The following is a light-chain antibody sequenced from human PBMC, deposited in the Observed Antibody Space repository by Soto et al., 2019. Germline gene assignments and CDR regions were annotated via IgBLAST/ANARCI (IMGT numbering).Light chain of an antibody. Sequence: EIVLTQSPGTVSLSPGERATLSCRASQSVSSSYLAWYQQKPGQAPRLLIYRASSRATGILDRFSGSASGTDFTLTISRLEPEDFAVYYCQQYGSSPPHTFGQGTKLAIK. CDR2: RAS. J-gene: IGKJ2*01. CDR3: QQYGSSPPHT. CDR1: QSVSSSY. V-gene: IGKV3-20*01.